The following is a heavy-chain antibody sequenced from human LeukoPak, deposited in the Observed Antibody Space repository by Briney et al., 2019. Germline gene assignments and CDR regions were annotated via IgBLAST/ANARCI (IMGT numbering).Heavy chain of an antibody. CDR3: ARGHNSGGYSGYEDY. Sequence: GGSLRLSCAASGFTFSSYAMHWVRQAPGKGLEWVAVISYDGSNKYYADFVKGRFTISRDNSKNTLYLQMNSLRAEDTAVYYCARGHNSGGYSGYEDYWGQGTLVTVSS. CDR2: ISYDGSNK. J-gene: IGHJ4*02. V-gene: IGHV3-30*04. CDR1: GFTFSSYA. D-gene: IGHD5-12*01.